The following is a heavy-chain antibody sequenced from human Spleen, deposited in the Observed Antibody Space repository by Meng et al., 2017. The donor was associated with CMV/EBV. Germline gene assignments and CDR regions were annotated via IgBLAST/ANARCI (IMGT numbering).Heavy chain of an antibody. CDR1: GFTFSSYA. V-gene: IGHV3-23*01. J-gene: IGHJ4*02. CDR2: ISGSGGST. D-gene: IGHD1-26*01. Sequence: GESLKISCAASGFTFSSYAMSWVRQAPGKGLEWVSAISGSGGSTYYADSVKGRFTISRDTSKNTLYLQMNSLRAEDTAVYYCAKEGSSPGALDYWGQGTLVTVSS. CDR3: AKEGSSPGALDY.